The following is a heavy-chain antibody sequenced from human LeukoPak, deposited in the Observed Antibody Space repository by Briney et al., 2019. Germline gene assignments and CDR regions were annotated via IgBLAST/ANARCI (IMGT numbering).Heavy chain of an antibody. D-gene: IGHD6-25*01. J-gene: IGHJ4*02. CDR2: ISSSSSYI. Sequence: GGSLRLSCAASGFTFSSYSMNWVRQAPGKGLEWVSSISSSSSYIYYADSVKGRFTISRDNAKNSLYLQMNSLRVEDTAVYYCARDRGWRLLDYWGQGTLVTVSS. V-gene: IGHV3-21*01. CDR1: GFTFSSYS. CDR3: ARDRGWRLLDY.